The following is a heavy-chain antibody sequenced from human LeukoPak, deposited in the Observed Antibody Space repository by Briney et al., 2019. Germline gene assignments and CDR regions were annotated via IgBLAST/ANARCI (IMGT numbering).Heavy chain of an antibody. CDR3: ARGRGPYCGGDCPLDY. CDR2: ISTHNGNT. CDR1: GYTFSNYG. D-gene: IGHD2-21*02. V-gene: IGHV1-18*01. Sequence: ASVKVSCKASGYTFSNYGIYWVRQPPRQGLECMGWISTHNGNTNYAQKFHGRVTMTTDTSTSTVYMELRSLRADDTAVYYCARGRGPYCGGDCPLDYWGQGTLVTVSS. J-gene: IGHJ4*02.